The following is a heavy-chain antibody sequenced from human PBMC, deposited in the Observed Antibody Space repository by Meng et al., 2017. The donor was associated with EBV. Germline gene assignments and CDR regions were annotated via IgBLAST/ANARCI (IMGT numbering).Heavy chain of an antibody. CDR2: INHSGST. J-gene: IGHJ5*02. D-gene: IGHD1-26*01. CDR3: ARGGGNRGGIVGATYRLNWFDP. CDR1: GGSFSGYY. V-gene: IGHV4-34*01. Sequence: QVQLQQWGAGLLKPSENLSLTCAVYGGSFSGYYWSWIRQPPGKGLEWIGEINHSGSTNYNPSLKSRVTISVDTSKNQFSLKLSSVTAADTAVYYCARGGGNRGGIVGATYRLNWFDPWGQGTLGTVAS.